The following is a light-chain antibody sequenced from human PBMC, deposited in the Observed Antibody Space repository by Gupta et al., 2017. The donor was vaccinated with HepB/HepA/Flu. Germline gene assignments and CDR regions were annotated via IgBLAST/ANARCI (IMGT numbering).Light chain of an antibody. CDR2: KAS. CDR3: QQYKTYPLT. V-gene: IGKV1-5*03. J-gene: IGKJ4*01. CDR1: LTIDTW. Sequence: DIQMTQSPSTLSASVGDRVTITCRASLTIDTWMAWYQQKPGKAPRLIIYKASILQSGVPSRFRGSGSGTEFILTISSLQPDDFATYYCQQYKTYPLTFGGGTVVETK.